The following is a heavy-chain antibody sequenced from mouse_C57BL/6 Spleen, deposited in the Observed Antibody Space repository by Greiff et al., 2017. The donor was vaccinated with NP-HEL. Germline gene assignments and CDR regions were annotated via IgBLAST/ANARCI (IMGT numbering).Heavy chain of an antibody. Sequence: VQLQQSGPELVKPGASVKISCKASGYTFTDYYMNWVKQSHGKSLEWIGDINPNNGGTSYNQKFKGKATLTVDKSSSTAYMELRSLTSEDSAVYYCARSYGSDFDYWGQGTTLTVSS. CDR1: GYTFTDYY. CDR3: ARSYGSDFDY. J-gene: IGHJ2*01. V-gene: IGHV1-26*01. CDR2: INPNNGGT. D-gene: IGHD1-1*01.